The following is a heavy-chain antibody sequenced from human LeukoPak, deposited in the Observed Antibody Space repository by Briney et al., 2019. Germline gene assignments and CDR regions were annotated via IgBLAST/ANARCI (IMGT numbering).Heavy chain of an antibody. CDR1: GYTLTELS. D-gene: IGHD3-22*01. V-gene: IGHV1-24*01. CDR2: FDPEDGET. Sequence: ASVKVSCKVSGYTLTELSMHWVRQAPGKGLEWMGGFDPEDGETIYAQKFQGRVTMTEDTSTDTAYMELSSLRSEDTAVYYCATVYDSSGYSDYWAREPWSPSPQ. CDR3: ATVYDSSGYSDY. J-gene: IGHJ4*02.